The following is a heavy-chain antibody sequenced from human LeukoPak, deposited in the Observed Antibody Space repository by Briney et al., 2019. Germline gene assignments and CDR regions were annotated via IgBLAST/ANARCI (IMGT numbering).Heavy chain of an antibody. Sequence: ASVKVSCKASGYTFTSYYMHWVRQAPGQGLEWMGIINPSGGSTSYAQKFQGRVTMTRDTSTSTVYMKLSSLRSEDTAVYYCAREARVTMVRGVIKHSTDFDYWGQGTLVTVSS. J-gene: IGHJ4*02. CDR3: AREARVTMVRGVIKHSTDFDY. D-gene: IGHD3-10*01. CDR2: INPSGGST. V-gene: IGHV1-46*01. CDR1: GYTFTSYY.